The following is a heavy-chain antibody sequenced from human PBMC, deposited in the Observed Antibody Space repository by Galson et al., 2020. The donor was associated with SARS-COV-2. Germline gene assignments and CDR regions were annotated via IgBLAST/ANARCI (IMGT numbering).Heavy chain of an antibody. D-gene: IGHD3-10*01. CDR1: GYTLTELS. Sequence: ASVKVSCKVSGYTLTELSMHWVRQAPGKGLEWMGGFDPEDGETIYAQKFQGRVTMTEDTSTDTAYMELSSLRSEDTAVYYCATVVTDYLIMVRGAAYFDYWGQGTLVTVAA. CDR2: FDPEDGET. CDR3: ATVVTDYLIMVRGAAYFDY. V-gene: IGHV1-24*01. J-gene: IGHJ4*02.